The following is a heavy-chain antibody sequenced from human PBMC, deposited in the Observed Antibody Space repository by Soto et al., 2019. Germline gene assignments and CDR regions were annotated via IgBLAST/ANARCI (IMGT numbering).Heavy chain of an antibody. CDR3: AKAPGYNYDFWSGYFDY. D-gene: IGHD3-3*01. CDR2: ISYDGSNK. J-gene: IGHJ4*02. CDR1: GFTFSSYG. V-gene: IGHV3-30*18. Sequence: GGSLRLSCAASGFTFSSYGMHWVRQAPGKGLEWVAVISYDGSNKYYADSVKGRFTISRDNSKNTLYLQMNSLRAEDTAVYYCAKAPGYNYDFWSGYFDYWGQGTLVTAPQ.